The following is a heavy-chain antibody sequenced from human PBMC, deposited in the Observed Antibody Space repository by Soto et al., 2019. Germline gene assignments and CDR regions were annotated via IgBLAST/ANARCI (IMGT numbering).Heavy chain of an antibody. J-gene: IGHJ3*02. V-gene: IGHV4-59*01. CDR3: ARVWGGAFDI. D-gene: IGHD3-10*01. Sequence: QVQLQESGPGLVKPSETLSLTCTVSGGSISSYYWSWIRQPPGKGLEWMGYIYYSRSTNYNPPLKRRVTISVDTSKNQFSLKLSSVTAADTAVYYCARVWGGAFDIWGQGTMVTVSS. CDR1: GGSISSYY. CDR2: IYYSRST.